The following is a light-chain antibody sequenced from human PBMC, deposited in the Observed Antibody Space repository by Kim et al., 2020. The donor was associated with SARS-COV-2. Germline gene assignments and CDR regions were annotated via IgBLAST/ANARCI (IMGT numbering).Light chain of an antibody. Sequence: LRQTDTIPGEGDSLRCEYASVFRKKAGQAPILVIYGDKTRPSGIPDRFSGSGSGNTASLTITGAQAEAEADYSCNSRHSSGNHVLFGGGTQLTVL. CDR1: SLRCEY. J-gene: IGLJ3*02. V-gene: IGLV3-19*01. CDR2: GDK. CDR3: NSRHSSGNHVL.